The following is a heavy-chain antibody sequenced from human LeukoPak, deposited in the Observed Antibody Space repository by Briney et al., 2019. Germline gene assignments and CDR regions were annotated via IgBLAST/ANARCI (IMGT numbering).Heavy chain of an antibody. V-gene: IGHV3-66*01. CDR1: GFTVSRNY. CDR3: ARATYSSGPMDA. D-gene: IGHD6-19*01. CDR2: IYSGGTT. J-gene: IGHJ6*02. Sequence: GGSLRLSCAASGFTVSRNYMNWVRQAPGKGLEWVSVIYSGGTTYYADSVKGRFGISRDNSKNTLYLQMNSLRVEDTAVYYCARATYSSGPMDAWGQGTTVTVSS.